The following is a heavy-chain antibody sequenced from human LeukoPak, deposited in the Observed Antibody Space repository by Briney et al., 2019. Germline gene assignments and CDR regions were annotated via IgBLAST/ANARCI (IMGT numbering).Heavy chain of an antibody. CDR3: ARARTLYYYGSGSYYIGNWFDP. CDR1: GFTFSDYY. D-gene: IGHD3-10*01. J-gene: IGHJ5*02. V-gene: IGHV3-11*04. CDR2: ISHSGTTI. Sequence: GGSLRLSCAASGFTFSDYYMSWIRQAPGKGLEWLSYISHSGTTIYYADSVKGRFTISRDNSKNTLYLQMNSLRAEDTAVYYCARARTLYYYGSGSYYIGNWFDPWGQGTLVTVSS.